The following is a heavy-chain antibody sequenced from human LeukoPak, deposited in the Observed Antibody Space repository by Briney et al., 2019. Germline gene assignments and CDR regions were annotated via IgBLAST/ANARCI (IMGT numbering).Heavy chain of an antibody. J-gene: IGHJ4*02. CDR3: ARDCSSTSCYDY. V-gene: IGHV3-53*01. CDR2: IYSGGST. D-gene: IGHD2-2*01. Sequence: GGSLRLSCAASGFTFSHYGVHWVRQAPGKGLEWVAVIYSGGSTYYADSVKGRFTISRDNSKNTLYLQMNSLRAEDTAVYYCARDCSSTSCYDYWGQGTLVTVSS. CDR1: GFTFSHYG.